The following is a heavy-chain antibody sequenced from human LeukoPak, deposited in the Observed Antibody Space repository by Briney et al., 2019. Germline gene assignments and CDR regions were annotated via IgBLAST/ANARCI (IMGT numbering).Heavy chain of an antibody. J-gene: IGHJ4*02. V-gene: IGHV3-64*01. D-gene: IGHD3-22*01. CDR2: ISSNGGST. CDR3: WTYYYDSSGYYQDFDY. CDR1: GFTFSSYA. Sequence: GGSLRLSCAASGFTFSSYAMHWVRQAPGKGLEYVSAISSNGGSTYYANSVKGRFIISRDNSKNTLYLQMGSLRAEDMAVYYCWTYYYDSSGYYQDFDYWGQGTLVTVSS.